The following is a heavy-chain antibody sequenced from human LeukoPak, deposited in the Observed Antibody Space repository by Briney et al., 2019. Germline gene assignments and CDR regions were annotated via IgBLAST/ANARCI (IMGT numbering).Heavy chain of an antibody. J-gene: IGHJ4*02. D-gene: IGHD3-10*01. CDR1: GGSISSYY. Sequence: SETLSLTCTVSGGSISSYYWSWIRQPPGKGLEGIGYIYYSGSTNYNPSLKSRVTISVYTSKNQFSLKLSSVTAADTAVYYCARRSKDYYGSGSQTFDYWGQGTLVTVSS. V-gene: IGHV4-59*01. CDR3: ARRSKDYYGSGSQTFDY. CDR2: IYYSGST.